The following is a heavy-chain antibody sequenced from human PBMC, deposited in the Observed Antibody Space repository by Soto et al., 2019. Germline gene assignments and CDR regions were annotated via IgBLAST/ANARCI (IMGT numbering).Heavy chain of an antibody. CDR2: INHSGST. V-gene: IGHV4-34*01. Sequence: SETLSLTCTVSGGSISSYYWSWIRQPPGKGLEWIGEINHSGSTNYNPSLKSRVTISVDTSKNQFSLKLSSVTAADTAVYYCASNSYCSSTSCYPEYYYYYYMDVWGKGTTVTVSS. CDR1: GGSISSYY. J-gene: IGHJ6*03. D-gene: IGHD2-2*01. CDR3: ASNSYCSSTSCYPEYYYYYYMDV.